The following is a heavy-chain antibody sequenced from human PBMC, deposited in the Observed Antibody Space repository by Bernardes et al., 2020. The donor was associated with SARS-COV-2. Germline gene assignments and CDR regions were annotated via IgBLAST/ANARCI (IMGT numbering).Heavy chain of an antibody. Sequence: SLRLSCAASGFTFGTYAMHWVRQAPGKGLEWVAVISFDSINKYYTYSVKGRFTISRDNSKNTLYLQMNSLRPEDTAVYYCASAPPSGAAFFDYWGQGALVTVSS. V-gene: IGHV3-30-3*01. CDR2: ISFDSINK. CDR3: ASAPPSGAAFFDY. J-gene: IGHJ4*02. D-gene: IGHD6-13*01. CDR1: GFTFGTYA.